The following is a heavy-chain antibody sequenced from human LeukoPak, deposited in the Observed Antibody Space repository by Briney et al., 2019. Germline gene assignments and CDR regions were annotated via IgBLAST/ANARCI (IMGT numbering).Heavy chain of an antibody. V-gene: IGHV3-23*01. J-gene: IGHJ6*03. CDR3: AKEGAGAYYYMDV. D-gene: IGHD1-26*01. CDR2: ISGSGGST. Sequence: GGSLRLSCAASGFTFSSYGMSWVRQAPGKGLEWVSAISGSGGSTYYTDSVKGRFTISRDNSKNTLDLQMNSLRAEDTAVYYCAKEGAGAYYYMDVRGKGTTVTVS. CDR1: GFTFSSYG.